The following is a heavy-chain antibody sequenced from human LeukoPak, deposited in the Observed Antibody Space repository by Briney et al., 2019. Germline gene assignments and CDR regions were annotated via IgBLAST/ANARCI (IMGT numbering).Heavy chain of an antibody. CDR3: ARGHYDFWSGDPKIPFDY. J-gene: IGHJ4*02. Sequence: SVKVSCKASGGTFSSYAISWLRQAPGQGLEWMGGVIPIFGTANYAQKFQGRVTITTDESTSTAYMELSSLRSEDTAVYYCARGHYDFWSGDPKIPFDYWGQGTLVTVSS. D-gene: IGHD3-3*01. V-gene: IGHV1-69*05. CDR2: VIPIFGTA. CDR1: GGTFSSYA.